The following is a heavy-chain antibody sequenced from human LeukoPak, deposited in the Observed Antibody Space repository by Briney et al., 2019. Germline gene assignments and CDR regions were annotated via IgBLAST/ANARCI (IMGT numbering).Heavy chain of an antibody. CDR1: GGTLSSYA. V-gene: IGHV1-69*04. Sequence: AAVKDSCKASGGTLSSYAISWVRQAPGQGVEWMGRIIPILGIENNAQKLQGRVTIAADKSTSTAYMELSSLRSGDTAVYYCARDTEQWLPRPGGLDYWGQGTLVTVSS. CDR2: IIPILGIE. D-gene: IGHD6-19*01. J-gene: IGHJ4*02. CDR3: ARDTEQWLPRPGGLDY.